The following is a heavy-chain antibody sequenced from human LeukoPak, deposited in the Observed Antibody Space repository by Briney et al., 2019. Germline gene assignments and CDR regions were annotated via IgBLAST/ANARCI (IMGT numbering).Heavy chain of an antibody. J-gene: IGHJ4*02. CDR2: IKGDESAK. CDR1: GFTFSTYW. V-gene: IGHV3-7*01. Sequence: GGSLRLSCAASGFTFSTYWMAWVRQAPGKGLEWVANIKGDESAKHQADSVKGRFTISRDNAQNSVYLHMRSLRGEDTAVYYCAIDVGGSLDYWGQGTLVTVSS. D-gene: IGHD1-26*01. CDR3: AIDVGGSLDY.